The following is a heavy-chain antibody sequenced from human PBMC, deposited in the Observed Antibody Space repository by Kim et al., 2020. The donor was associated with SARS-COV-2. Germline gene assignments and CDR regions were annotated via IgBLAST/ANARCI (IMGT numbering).Heavy chain of an antibody. CDR2: IKSKTDGGTT. J-gene: IGHJ6*02. V-gene: IGHV3-15*01. CDR1: GFTFSNAW. D-gene: IGHD3-10*01. Sequence: GGSLRLSCAASGFTFSNAWMSWVRQAPGKGLEWVGRIKSKTDGGTTDYAAPVKGRFTISRDDSKNTLYLQMNSLKTEDTAVYYCTHDYYGSGSYYYYYYYGRDVWGQGTTVTVSS. CDR3: THDYYGSGSYYYYYYYGRDV.